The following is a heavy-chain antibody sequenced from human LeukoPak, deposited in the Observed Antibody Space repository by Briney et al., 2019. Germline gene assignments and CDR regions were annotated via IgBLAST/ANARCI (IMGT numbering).Heavy chain of an antibody. Sequence: SETLSLTCTVSGGSISSYYWSWIRQPPGKGLEWIGYIYYSESTNYNPSLKSRVTISVDTSKNQFSLKLSSVTAADTAVYYCARRRYGSGSYPGSDYYYMDVWGKGTTVTISS. J-gene: IGHJ6*03. CDR2: IYYSEST. D-gene: IGHD3-10*01. V-gene: IGHV4-59*01. CDR1: GGSISSYY. CDR3: ARRRYGSGSYPGSDYYYMDV.